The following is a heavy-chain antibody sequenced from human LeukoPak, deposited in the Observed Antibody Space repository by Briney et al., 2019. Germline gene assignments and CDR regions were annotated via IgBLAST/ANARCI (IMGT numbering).Heavy chain of an antibody. V-gene: IGHV3-48*04. CDR2: ISSSSSTI. CDR1: GFTFSSYS. Sequence: GSLRLSCAASGFTFSSYSMNWVRQAPGKGLEWVSYISSSSSTIYYADSVKGRFTISRDNAENSLYLQMDSLRAEDTAVYYCARDLRANTYYFDYWGQGTLVTVSS. CDR3: ARDLRANTYYFDY. J-gene: IGHJ4*02.